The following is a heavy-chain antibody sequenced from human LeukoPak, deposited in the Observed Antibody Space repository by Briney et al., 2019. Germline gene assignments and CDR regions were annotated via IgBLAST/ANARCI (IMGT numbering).Heavy chain of an antibody. V-gene: IGHV3-23*01. CDR3: AKDREGGYCSSTSCYKVGPLDY. CDR1: GFTFSSYA. Sequence: GGSLRLSCAASGFTFSSYAMSWVRQAPGKGLEWVSAISGSGGSTYYADSVRGRFTISRDNSKNTLYLQMNRLRAEDTAVYYCAKDREGGYCSSTSCYKVGPLDYWGQGTLVTVSS. J-gene: IGHJ4*02. CDR2: ISGSGGST. D-gene: IGHD2-2*02.